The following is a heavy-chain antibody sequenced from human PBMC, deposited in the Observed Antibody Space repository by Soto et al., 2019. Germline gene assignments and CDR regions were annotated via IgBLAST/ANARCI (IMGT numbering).Heavy chain of an antibody. CDR1: GGSISSYY. Sequence: SEILSLTCTVSGGSISSYYWSWIRQPPGKGLEWIGYIYYSRSTNYNPSLKSRVTISVDTSKNQFSLKLSSVTAADTAVYYCAREKDEYSSGYDYWGQGTLVTVSS. J-gene: IGHJ4*02. V-gene: IGHV4-59*01. CDR3: AREKDEYSSGYDY. D-gene: IGHD6-19*01. CDR2: IYYSRST.